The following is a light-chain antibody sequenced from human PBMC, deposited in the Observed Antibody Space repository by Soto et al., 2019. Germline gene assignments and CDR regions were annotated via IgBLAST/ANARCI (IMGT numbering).Light chain of an antibody. CDR1: QSVSSSY. CDR3: QQDGNSPTWT. J-gene: IGKJ1*01. Sequence: EIVLTQSPGTLSLSPGERATLSCRASQSVSSSYLAWYQQKPGQAPRLLIYGASSRATGIPDRFSGSGSGTDFTLTISRLEPVDFAVYYCQQDGNSPTWTFGQGTKVDIK. CDR2: GAS. V-gene: IGKV3-20*01.